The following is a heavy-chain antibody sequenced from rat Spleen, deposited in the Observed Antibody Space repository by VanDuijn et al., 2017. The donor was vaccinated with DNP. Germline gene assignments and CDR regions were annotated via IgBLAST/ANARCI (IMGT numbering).Heavy chain of an antibody. J-gene: IGHJ2*01. CDR2: ITGSGHST. CDR3: ARRKNYGLSYYFDY. D-gene: IGHD1-6*01. V-gene: IGHV5-31*01. CDR1: GFTFNNFW. Sequence: EVQLVESGGGFVQPGGSLKLSCEASGFTFNNFWMTWIRQVPGKGLEWVASITGSGHSTYYPDSVKGRFTISRDDAKSTLYLQMDSLRSEDTATYYCARRKNYGLSYYFDYWGQGVMVTVSS.